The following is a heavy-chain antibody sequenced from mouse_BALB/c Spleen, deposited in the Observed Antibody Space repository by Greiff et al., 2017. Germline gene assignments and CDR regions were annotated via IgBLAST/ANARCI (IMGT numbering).Heavy chain of an antibody. J-gene: IGHJ1*01. CDR1: GYTFTSYV. CDR3: ARRGRYDWYFDV. Sequence: LVESGPELVKPGASVKMSCKASGYTFTSYVMHWVKQKPGQGLEWIGYINPYNDGTKYNEKFKGKATLTSDKSSSTAYMELSSLTSEDSAVYYCARRGRYDWYFDVWGAGTTVTVSS. V-gene: IGHV1-14*01. D-gene: IGHD2-14*01. CDR2: INPYNDGT.